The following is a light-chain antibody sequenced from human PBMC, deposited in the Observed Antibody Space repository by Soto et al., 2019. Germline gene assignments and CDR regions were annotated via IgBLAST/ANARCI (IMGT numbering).Light chain of an antibody. CDR1: HSVSSSY. Sequence: IVLTHGPGTLSVSPGEIATLSFRAIHSVSSSYLAFYQQKPFQAPRLLIYGASSRATGIPDRFSGSGSGTDFTLTISSLEPQDFAVYYCQQRSNWTPITFGQGTRLEIK. V-gene: IGKV3D-20*02. CDR2: GAS. J-gene: IGKJ5*01. CDR3: QQRSNWTPIT.